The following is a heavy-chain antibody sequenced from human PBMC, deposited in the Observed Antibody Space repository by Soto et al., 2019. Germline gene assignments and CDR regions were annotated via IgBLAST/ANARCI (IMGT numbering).Heavy chain of an antibody. CDR3: ARTQSGSYYSVFNY. CDR1: NFSISSGYY. J-gene: IGHJ4*02. CDR2: IYRSGTT. V-gene: IGHV4-38-2*01. D-gene: IGHD1-26*01. Sequence: PSETLSLTCVVSNFSISSGYYWGWIRQSPGKGLEWIASIYRSGTTSYNPSLKSRVTISVDSSKNQFSLMLTAVTAADTAVYYCARTQSGSYYSVFNYWGRGSLVTVSS.